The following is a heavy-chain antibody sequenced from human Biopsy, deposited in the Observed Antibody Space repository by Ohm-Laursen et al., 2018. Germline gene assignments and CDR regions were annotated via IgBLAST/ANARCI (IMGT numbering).Heavy chain of an antibody. D-gene: IGHD2-15*01. CDR3: AKSFHGSSFLYDY. Sequence: GSLTLSCTASGFTFRSYAMSWVCQAPGTGLERVSVLCGSGGTTYYADSVKGRFTISRDNSKNTLYLQMNSLTAEDTAVYYCAKSFHGSSFLYDYWGQGTLVTVSS. CDR1: GFTFRSYA. J-gene: IGHJ4*02. CDR2: LCGSGGTT. V-gene: IGHV3-23*01.